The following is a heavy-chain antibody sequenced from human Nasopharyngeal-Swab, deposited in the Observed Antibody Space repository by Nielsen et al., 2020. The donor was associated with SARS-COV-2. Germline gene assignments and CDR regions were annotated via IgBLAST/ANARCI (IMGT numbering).Heavy chain of an antibody. CDR3: VLITMVRGVIQYSYYYYMDV. CDR2: IIPIFGTA. J-gene: IGHJ6*03. D-gene: IGHD3-10*01. V-gene: IGHV1-69*01. Sequence: WVRQAPGQGLEWMGGIIPIFGTANYAQKFQGRVTITADESTSTAYMELSSLRSEDMAVYYCVLITMVRGVIQYSYYYYMDVWGKGTTVTVSS.